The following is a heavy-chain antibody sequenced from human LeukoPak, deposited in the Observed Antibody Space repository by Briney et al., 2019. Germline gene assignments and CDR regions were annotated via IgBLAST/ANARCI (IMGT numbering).Heavy chain of an antibody. Sequence: GGSLRLSCAASGFTLSSYIMNWVRQAPGKGLEWVSSISSSSSYIHYTDSVKGRFTISRDNTKKSLYLQMNSLRAEDTAVYYCARDRYDRSGYYDYWGQGTLVTVSS. CDR3: ARDRYDRSGYYDY. J-gene: IGHJ4*02. D-gene: IGHD3-22*01. V-gene: IGHV3-21*01. CDR2: ISSSSSYI. CDR1: GFTLSSYI.